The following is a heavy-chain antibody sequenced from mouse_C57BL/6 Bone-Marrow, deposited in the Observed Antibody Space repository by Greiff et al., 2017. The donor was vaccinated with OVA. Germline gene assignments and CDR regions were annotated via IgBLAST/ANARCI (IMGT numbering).Heavy chain of an antibody. CDR3: ARKGHYGSSYVY. V-gene: IGHV1-50*01. CDR2: IDPSDSYT. CDR1: GYTFTSYW. J-gene: IGHJ2*01. Sequence: QVQLKQPGAELVKPGASVKLSCKASGYTFTSYWMQWVKQRPGQGLEWIGEIDPSDSYTNYNQKFKGKATLTVDTSSSTAYMQLSSLTSEDSAVYYGARKGHYGSSYVYWGQGTTLTVSS. D-gene: IGHD1-1*01.